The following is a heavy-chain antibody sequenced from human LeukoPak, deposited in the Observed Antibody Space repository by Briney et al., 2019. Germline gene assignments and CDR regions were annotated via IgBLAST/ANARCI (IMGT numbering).Heavy chain of an antibody. CDR2: INAGNGNT. Sequence: ASVKVSCKASGYTFTSYAMHWLRQAPGQRLEWMGWINAGNGNTKYSQKFQGRVTITADESTSTAYMELSSLRSEDTAVYYCARRGDYFGYAFDIWGQGTMVTVSS. V-gene: IGHV1-3*01. J-gene: IGHJ3*02. CDR1: GYTFTSYA. D-gene: IGHD4-17*01. CDR3: ARRGDYFGYAFDI.